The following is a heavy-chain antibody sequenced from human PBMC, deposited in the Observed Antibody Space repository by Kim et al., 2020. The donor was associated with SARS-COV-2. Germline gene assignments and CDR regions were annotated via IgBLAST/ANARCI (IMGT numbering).Heavy chain of an antibody. Sequence: ASVKVSCKASGYTFTSYAMNWVRQAPGQGLEWMGWINTNTGNPTYAQGFTGRFVFSLDTSVSTAYLQISSLKAEDTAVYYCASSRHSSSSGLGSLKYYYYGMDVWGQGTTVTVSS. V-gene: IGHV7-4-1*02. CDR3: ASSRHSSSSGLGSLKYYYYGMDV. CDR2: INTNTGNP. D-gene: IGHD6-13*01. CDR1: GYTFTSYA. J-gene: IGHJ6*02.